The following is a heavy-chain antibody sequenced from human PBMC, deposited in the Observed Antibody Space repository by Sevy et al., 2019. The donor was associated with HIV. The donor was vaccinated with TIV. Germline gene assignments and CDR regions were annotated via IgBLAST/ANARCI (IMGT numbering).Heavy chain of an antibody. Sequence: GGSLRLSCAASGFTFSSYAMHWVRQAPGKGLEWVGFIWHDGSQKYYADSVRGRFTFSRDNSKNTLFLQVSSLRAEDTAVYSCAKAQDGSGYSAYGMDVWGQGTTVTVSS. CDR1: GFTFSSYA. V-gene: IGHV3-30*02. CDR3: AKAQDGSGYSAYGMDV. CDR2: IWHDGSQK. D-gene: IGHD3-22*01. J-gene: IGHJ6*02.